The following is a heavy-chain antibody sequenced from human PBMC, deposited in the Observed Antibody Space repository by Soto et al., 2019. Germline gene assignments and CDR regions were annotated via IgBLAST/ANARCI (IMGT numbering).Heavy chain of an antibody. CDR2: INPSGGTT. J-gene: IGHJ6*02. Sequence: ASVKVSCKASGYTFTTYYMHWVRQAPGQGLEWMGIINPSGGTTGFAQKFQGRVTMTRDTSTSTVYMELSSLRSEDTAVYYCARDVLGGYYGMDVWGQGTTVTVYS. D-gene: IGHD3-16*01. CDR1: GYTFTTYY. V-gene: IGHV1-46*01. CDR3: ARDVLGGYYGMDV.